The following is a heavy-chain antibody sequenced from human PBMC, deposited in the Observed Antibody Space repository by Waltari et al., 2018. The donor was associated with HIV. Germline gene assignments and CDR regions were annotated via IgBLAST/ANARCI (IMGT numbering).Heavy chain of an antibody. CDR1: GLSFGSYG. V-gene: IGHV3-30*18. Sequence: QVKLLESGGGVVQPGRSLRLSCAASGLSFGSYGMPWVRQAPGKGLEWVAVIAYDGSNKYYADSVKGRFTISRDNSKNTLYLQMNSLRAEDTAVYYCAKDYFVVVTAAGPFDPWGQGTLVTVSS. D-gene: IGHD2-21*02. CDR2: IAYDGSNK. CDR3: AKDYFVVVTAAGPFDP. J-gene: IGHJ5*02.